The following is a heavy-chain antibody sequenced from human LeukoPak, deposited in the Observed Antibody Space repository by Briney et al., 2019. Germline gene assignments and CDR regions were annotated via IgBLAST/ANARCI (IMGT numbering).Heavy chain of an antibody. Sequence: GGSLRLSCAASGFTFSSYEMNWVRQAPGKGLEWVSYISSSGSIIYYADSVKGRFTISRDSAKNSLYLQMNSLRAEDTAVYYCARGAYYYNSSGYYGAFDIWGQGTMVTVSS. CDR2: ISSSGSII. D-gene: IGHD3-22*01. CDR1: GFTFSSYE. V-gene: IGHV3-48*03. CDR3: ARGAYYYNSSGYYGAFDI. J-gene: IGHJ3*02.